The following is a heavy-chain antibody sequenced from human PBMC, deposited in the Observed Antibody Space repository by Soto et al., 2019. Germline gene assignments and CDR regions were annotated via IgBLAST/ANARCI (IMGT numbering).Heavy chain of an antibody. J-gene: IGHJ6*02. CDR3: AKDTYGSGSHDYGMDV. Sequence: QVQLVQSGAEVKKPGASVKVSCKASGYTFTSYGISWVRQAPGQGLEWMGGISAYNGNTNYAQQLQGRVTMTTDTSTSTADRELRSLRSDDTAVYYSAKDTYGSGSHDYGMDVWGQGTTVTVSS. CDR2: ISAYNGNT. CDR1: GYTFTSYG. D-gene: IGHD3-10*01. V-gene: IGHV1-18*01.